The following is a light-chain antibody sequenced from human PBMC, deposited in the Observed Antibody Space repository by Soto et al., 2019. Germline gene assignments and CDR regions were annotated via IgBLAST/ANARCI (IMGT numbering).Light chain of an antibody. CDR3: QHYGSALFT. Sequence: EIVLTQSPGTLSLSPGERATLSCRASQSFSSSYLAWYQQKPGQAPRLLIYGASSRATGIPDRFSGSGSGTDFTFTISSLEPEDFAVYYCQHYGSALFTFGPGTKVDGK. CDR2: GAS. J-gene: IGKJ3*01. V-gene: IGKV3-20*01. CDR1: QSFSSSY.